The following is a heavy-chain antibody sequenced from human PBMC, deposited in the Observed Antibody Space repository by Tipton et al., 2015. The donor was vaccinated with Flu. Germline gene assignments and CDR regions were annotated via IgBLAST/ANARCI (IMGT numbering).Heavy chain of an antibody. J-gene: IGHJ4*02. CDR3: AAINFGSDY. CDR1: GFSVSNNY. V-gene: IGHV3-66*02. D-gene: IGHD2-2*02. Sequence: SLRLSCAASGFSVSNNYMNWVRRAPGKGLEWVSLLYTAGSADYANSVKGRFTISRDNSKNTLYLQMNSPRVEDTAVYYCAAINFGSDYWGRGTLVTVSS. CDR2: LYTAGSA.